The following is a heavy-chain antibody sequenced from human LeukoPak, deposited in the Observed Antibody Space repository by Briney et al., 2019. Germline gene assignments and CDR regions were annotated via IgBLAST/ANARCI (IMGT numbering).Heavy chain of an antibody. CDR2: IKQDGSEK. J-gene: IGHJ4*02. Sequence: GGSLRLSCAASGFMFSTYWMSWVRQAPGKGLEWVANIKQDGSEKYYVDSVKGRFTISRDNAKNSLYLQMNSLRAEDTAVYYCARDGYSSSWNDYWGQGTLVTVSS. D-gene: IGHD6-13*01. CDR1: GFMFSTYW. CDR3: ARDGYSSSWNDY. V-gene: IGHV3-7*01.